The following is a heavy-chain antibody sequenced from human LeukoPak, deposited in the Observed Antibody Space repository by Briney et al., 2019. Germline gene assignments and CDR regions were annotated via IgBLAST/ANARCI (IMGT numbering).Heavy chain of an antibody. D-gene: IGHD2-21*01. J-gene: IGHJ1*01. Sequence: GGSLRLSCAASGFTFSSYAMSWVRQAPGKGLEWVSAISGSGGSTYYADSVKGRLTISRDNSKNTLYLQMNSLRAADTAVYYCAKEGYSVIREYFQHWGQGTLVTVSS. V-gene: IGHV3-23*01. CDR3: AKEGYSVIREYFQH. CDR2: ISGSGGST. CDR1: GFTFSSYA.